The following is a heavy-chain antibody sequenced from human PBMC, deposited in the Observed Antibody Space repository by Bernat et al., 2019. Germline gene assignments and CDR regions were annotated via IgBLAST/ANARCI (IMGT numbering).Heavy chain of an antibody. D-gene: IGHD3-22*01. CDR2: IYYSGST. CDR3: ARHSTMIVPFPDY. V-gene: IGHV4-39*01. Sequence: QLQLQESGPGLVKPSETLSLTCTVSGGSISSSSYYWGWIRQPPGKGLEWIGSIYYSGSTYYNPSLKSRVTISVDTSKNQFSLKLSSVTAADTAVYYCARHSTMIVPFPDYWGQGTLVTVSS. J-gene: IGHJ4*02. CDR1: GGSISSSSYY.